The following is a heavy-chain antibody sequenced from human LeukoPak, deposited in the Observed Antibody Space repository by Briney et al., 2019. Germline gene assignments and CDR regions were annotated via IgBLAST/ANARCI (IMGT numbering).Heavy chain of an antibody. Sequence: GASVKVSCKASGYTFTSYDINWVRQATGQGLEWMGWMNPNSGNTGYAQKFQGRVTITRNTSISTAYMELSSLRSEDTAVYYCARGWPAAQKINMVRGVMDFDYWGQGTLVTVSS. CDR3: ARGWPAAQKINMVRGVMDFDY. V-gene: IGHV1-8*03. CDR2: MNPNSGNT. D-gene: IGHD3-10*01. CDR1: GYTFTSYD. J-gene: IGHJ4*02.